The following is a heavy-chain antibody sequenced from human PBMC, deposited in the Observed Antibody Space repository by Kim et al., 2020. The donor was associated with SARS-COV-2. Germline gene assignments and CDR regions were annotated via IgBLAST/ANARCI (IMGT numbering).Heavy chain of an antibody. J-gene: IGHJ3*02. CDR3: VGDRMGGAVEI. CDR2: I. V-gene: IGHV3-48*02. Sequence: IYYADSVKGRFTISRDNAKNSLYLQMNSLRDEDTALYYCVGDRMGGAVEIWGQGTMVIVSS. D-gene: IGHD3-16*01.